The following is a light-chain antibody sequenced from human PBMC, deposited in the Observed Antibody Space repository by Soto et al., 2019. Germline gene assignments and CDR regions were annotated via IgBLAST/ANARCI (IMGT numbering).Light chain of an antibody. CDR2: AVS. Sequence: QSVLTQPASVSGSPGQSITISCTGTSSDVGGYNYVSWYQRHPGKAPKLMIYAVSNRPSGVSTRFSGSKSGNTASLTISGLQAEDEADYHCSSYTTSSTLLYVFGTGTKLTVL. V-gene: IGLV2-14*01. CDR1: SSDVGGYNY. J-gene: IGLJ1*01. CDR3: SSYTTSSTLLYV.